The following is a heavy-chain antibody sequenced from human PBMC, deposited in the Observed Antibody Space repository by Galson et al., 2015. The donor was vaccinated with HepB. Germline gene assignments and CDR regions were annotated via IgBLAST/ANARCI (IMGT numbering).Heavy chain of an antibody. Sequence: SETLSLTCTVSGGSISSYYWSWIRQPPGKGLEWIGYIYYSGSTNYNPSLKSRVTISVDTSKNQFSLKLSSVTAADTAVYYCARQARWGYHYYDSSGRYYFDYWGQGTLVTVSS. CDR3: ARQARWGYHYYDSSGRYYFDY. CDR1: GGSISSYY. J-gene: IGHJ4*02. V-gene: IGHV4-59*08. CDR2: IYYSGST. D-gene: IGHD3-22*01.